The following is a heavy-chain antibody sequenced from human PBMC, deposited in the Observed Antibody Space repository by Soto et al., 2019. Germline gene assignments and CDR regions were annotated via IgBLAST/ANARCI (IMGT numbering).Heavy chain of an antibody. J-gene: IGHJ4*02. CDR1: GFTFSSYG. CDR2: ISYDGSKK. CDR3: AKDPEYSSSPWYYFDY. Sequence: QVQLVESGGGVVQPGGSLRLSCAASGFTFSSYGMQWVRQAPGKGLEWVAVISYDGSKKSYAESVRGRFTISRDNSKNTLYLQMNSLRAEDTAIYYCAKDPEYSSSPWYYFDYWGQGTLVTVSS. D-gene: IGHD6-6*01. V-gene: IGHV3-30*18.